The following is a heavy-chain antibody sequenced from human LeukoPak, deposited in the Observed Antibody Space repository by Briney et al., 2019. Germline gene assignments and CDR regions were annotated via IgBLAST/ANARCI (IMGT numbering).Heavy chain of an antibody. D-gene: IGHD6-13*01. CDR1: GFTFSSYE. CDR2: ISSGGSTI. CDR3: ARGIAAAGTPCN. Sequence: PGGSLRLSCAASGFTFSSYEMNWVRQAPGKGLEWVSYISSGGSTINYADSVKGRFTISRDNARNSLDLQMNSLRAEDTAVYYCARGIAAAGTPCNWGQGTLVTVSS. V-gene: IGHV3-48*03. J-gene: IGHJ4*02.